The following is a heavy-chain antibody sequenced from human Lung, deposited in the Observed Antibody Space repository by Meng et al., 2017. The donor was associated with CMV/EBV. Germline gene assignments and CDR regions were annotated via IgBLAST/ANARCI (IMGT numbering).Heavy chain of an antibody. V-gene: IGHV3-23*01. CDR1: GFTFRNYA. CDR3: AAYDLLTGADY. Sequence: GESLKISCAASGFTFRNYAMSWVRQTPGMGLEWVSLIGGNGRNTDYAASVKGRFTISRDNSKSTLYLQMNSLRAEYTAIYYCAAYDLLTGADYWGQGPLVTVSS. J-gene: IGHJ4*02. D-gene: IGHD3-9*01. CDR2: IGGNGRNT.